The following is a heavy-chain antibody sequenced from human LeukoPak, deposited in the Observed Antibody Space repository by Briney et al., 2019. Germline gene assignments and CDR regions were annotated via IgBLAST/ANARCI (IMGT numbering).Heavy chain of an antibody. V-gene: IGHV4-4*07. CDR3: ARQGIATAIDY. Sequence: SETLSLTCTVSGGSISSYYWSWIRQPAGKGLEWIGRIYASGNTNYNPSLKSRVTMSVDTSKNLFALRLSSVTAADTAVYYCARQGIATAIDYWGQGTLVTVSS. CDR1: GGSISSYY. CDR2: IYASGNT. D-gene: IGHD2-21*01. J-gene: IGHJ4*02.